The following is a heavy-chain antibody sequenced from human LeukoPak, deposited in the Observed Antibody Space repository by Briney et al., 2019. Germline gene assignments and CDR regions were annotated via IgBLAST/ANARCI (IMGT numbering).Heavy chain of an antibody. Sequence: ASVTVSCKASGYTFTSYYMHWVRQAPGRGLEWMGIINPSGGSTSYAQKFQGRVTMTRDTSTSTVYMELSSLRSEDTAVYYCARDLPFSNYYDSSGYYGGLDYWGQGTLVTVSS. CDR1: GYTFTSYY. V-gene: IGHV1-46*01. D-gene: IGHD3-22*01. CDR3: ARDLPFSNYYDSSGYYGGLDY. CDR2: INPSGGST. J-gene: IGHJ4*02.